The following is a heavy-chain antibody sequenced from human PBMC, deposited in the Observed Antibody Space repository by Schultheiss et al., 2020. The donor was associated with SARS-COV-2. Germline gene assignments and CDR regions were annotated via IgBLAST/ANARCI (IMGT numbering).Heavy chain of an antibody. V-gene: IGHV3-43*01. CDR3: AKDYCGGDCSMFDY. D-gene: IGHD2-21*01. J-gene: IGHJ4*02. Sequence: GGSLRLSCAASGFTFDDYTMHWVRQAPGKGLEWVSLISWDGGSTYYADSVKGRFTISRDNSKNSLYLQMNSLRTEDTALYYCAKDYCGGDCSMFDYWGQGTLVTVSS. CDR2: ISWDGGST. CDR1: GFTFDDYT.